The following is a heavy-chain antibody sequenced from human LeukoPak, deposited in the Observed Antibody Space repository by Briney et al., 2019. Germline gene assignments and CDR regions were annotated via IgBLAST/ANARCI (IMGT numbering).Heavy chain of an antibody. CDR1: GFTFSSYA. CDR3: AKGRQQRENEGSPRYYFDY. CDR2: ISGSGGST. J-gene: IGHJ4*02. D-gene: IGHD6-13*01. V-gene: IGHV3-23*01. Sequence: GGSLRLSCAASGFTFSSYAMSWVRQAPGKGLEWVSAISGSGGSTYYADSVKGRFTISRDNSKNTLYLQMNSLRAEDTAVYYCAKGRQQRENEGSPRYYFDYWGQGTLVTVSS.